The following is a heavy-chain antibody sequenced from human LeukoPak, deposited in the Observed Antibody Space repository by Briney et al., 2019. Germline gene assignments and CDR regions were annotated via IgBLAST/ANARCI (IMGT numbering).Heavy chain of an antibody. V-gene: IGHV3-23*01. D-gene: IGHD3-9*01. CDR1: GFTFSSYS. CDR2: ISGSGGST. Sequence: PGGSLRLSCAASGFTFSSYSMNWVRQAPGKGLEWVSAISGSGGSTYYADSVKGRFTISRDNSKNTLYLQMNSLRAEDTAVYYCAKDSKYYDILTGYYKWYFDYWGQGTLVTVSS. J-gene: IGHJ4*02. CDR3: AKDSKYYDILTGYYKWYFDY.